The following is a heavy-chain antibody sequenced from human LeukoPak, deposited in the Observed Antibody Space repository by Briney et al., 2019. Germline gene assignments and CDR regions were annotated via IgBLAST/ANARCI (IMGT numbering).Heavy chain of an antibody. J-gene: IGHJ4*02. D-gene: IGHD2/OR15-2a*01. Sequence: GASVKVSCKASGGTFSSYAISSVRQAPGHRLEWMGGIIPIFGTANYAQKFQGRVTITTDESTRADYMELRRLRSEDTAVYFCASEHDFPFDYWGQGTLVTVSS. CDR2: IIPIFGTA. CDR1: GGTFSSYA. V-gene: IGHV1-69*05. CDR3: ASEHDFPFDY.